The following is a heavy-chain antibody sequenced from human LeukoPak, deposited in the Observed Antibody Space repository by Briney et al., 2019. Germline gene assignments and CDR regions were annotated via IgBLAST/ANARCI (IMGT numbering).Heavy chain of an antibody. Sequence: GRSLRLSCAASGFTFDDYAMHWVRQAPGKGLEWVSGISWNSGSIGYADSVKGRFTISRDNAKNSLYLQMNSLRAEDTAVYYCARRIAVADFMDYYYYMDVWGKGTTVTVSS. CDR2: ISWNSGSI. D-gene: IGHD6-19*01. CDR1: GFTFDDYA. V-gene: IGHV3-9*01. J-gene: IGHJ6*03. CDR3: ARRIAVADFMDYYYYMDV.